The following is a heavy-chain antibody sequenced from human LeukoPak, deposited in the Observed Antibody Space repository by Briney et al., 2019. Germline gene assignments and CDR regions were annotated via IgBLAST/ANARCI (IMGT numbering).Heavy chain of an antibody. D-gene: IGHD3-22*01. CDR3: ARQPNYYDSGGYSTTFDY. CDR2: IYYSGST. J-gene: IGHJ4*02. Sequence: SETLSLTCTVSGGSISSYYWSWIRQPPGKGLEWIGYIYYSGSTNYNPSLKSRVTISVDTSKNQFSLKLSSVTAADTAVYYCARQPNYYDSGGYSTTFDYWGQGTLVTVSS. V-gene: IGHV4-59*08. CDR1: GGSISSYY.